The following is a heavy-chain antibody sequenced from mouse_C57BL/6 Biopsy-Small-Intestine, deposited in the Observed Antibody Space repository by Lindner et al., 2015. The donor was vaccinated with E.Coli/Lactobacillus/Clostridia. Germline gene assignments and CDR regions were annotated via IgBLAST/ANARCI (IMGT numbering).Heavy chain of an antibody. Sequence: VQLQESGAELVRPGSSVKLSCKASGYSFTNYWMHWVKQRPQHGLEWIGTIDPSDSETHYNQRFKDKATLTVDNSSSTAYMQLSSLTSEDSAVYYCARRVLVGWFFDVWGTGTTVTVSS. CDR2: IDPSDSET. CDR3: ARRVLVGWFFDV. CDR1: GYSFTNYW. D-gene: IGHD1-3*01. V-gene: IGHV1-52*01. J-gene: IGHJ1*03.